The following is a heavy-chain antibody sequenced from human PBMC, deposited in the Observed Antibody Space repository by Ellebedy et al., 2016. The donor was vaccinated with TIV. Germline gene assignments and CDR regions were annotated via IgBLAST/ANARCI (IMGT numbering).Heavy chain of an antibody. CDR2: ISHSGST. V-gene: IGHV4-34*01. J-gene: IGHJ4*02. D-gene: IGHD4-17*01. Sequence: SETLSLTCAVYGGSFSGYYWSWIRQPPGKGLEWIGQISHSGSTMYNPSLKSRVTISLDTSNNQLSPKLSSVTAADTAVYYCARGVTTIGSWGQGTLISVSS. CDR3: ARGVTTIGS. CDR1: GGSFSGYY.